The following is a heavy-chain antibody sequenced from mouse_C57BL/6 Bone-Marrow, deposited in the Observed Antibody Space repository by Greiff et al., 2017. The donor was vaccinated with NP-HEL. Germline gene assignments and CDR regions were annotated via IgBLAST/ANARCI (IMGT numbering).Heavy chain of an antibody. V-gene: IGHV1-74*01. CDR3: AAYYSVPWYFWV. CDR2: IHPSDSDT. CDR1: GYTFTSYW. Sequence: QVQLQQPGAELVKPGASVKVSCKASGYTFTSYWMHWVKQRPGQGLEWIGRIHPSDSDTNYNQKFKGKATLTVDKSSSTAYMQLSSLTSEDSAVDYCAAYYSVPWYFWVWGTGTTVTVSS. J-gene: IGHJ1*03. D-gene: IGHD2-12*01.